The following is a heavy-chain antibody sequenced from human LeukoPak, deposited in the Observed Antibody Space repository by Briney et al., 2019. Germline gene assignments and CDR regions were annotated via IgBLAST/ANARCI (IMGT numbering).Heavy chain of an antibody. CDR3: ARGFGDYAYYFDY. D-gene: IGHD4-17*01. V-gene: IGHV4-34*01. Sequence: SETLSLTCAVYGGSFSGYYWSWIRQPPGKGLEWIGEINHSGSTNYNPSLKSRVTISVDTSKNQFSLKLSSVTAADTAVYYYARGFGDYAYYFDYWGQGTLVTVSS. CDR1: GGSFSGYY. CDR2: INHSGST. J-gene: IGHJ4*02.